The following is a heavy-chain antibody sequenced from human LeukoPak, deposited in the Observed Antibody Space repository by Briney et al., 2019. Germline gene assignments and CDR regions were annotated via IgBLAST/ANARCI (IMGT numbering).Heavy chain of an antibody. V-gene: IGHV3-23*01. CDR1: GFTFSSYG. J-gene: IGHJ4*02. CDR2: ISGSGGST. Sequence: GGSLRLSCAASGFTFSSYGMSWVRQAPGKGLELVSAISGSGGSTSYADSVKGRLTISKENSNNTLYLLMNSPITADTAVYYCAKAPNILTGYYFDYWGQGTLVTVSS. D-gene: IGHD3-9*01. CDR3: AKAPNILTGYYFDY.